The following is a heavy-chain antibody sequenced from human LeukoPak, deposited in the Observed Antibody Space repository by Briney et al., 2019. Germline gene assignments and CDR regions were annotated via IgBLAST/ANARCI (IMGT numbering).Heavy chain of an antibody. CDR3: AREWTYSSGWSASGY. Sequence: AGSLRLSCAASEFTFSDYAMHWVRQAPGKGLEWVALISYDGSNKYYAGSVKGRFTISRDNSKNTLYLQMNSLRAEDTALYYCAREWTYSSGWSASGYWGQGTLVTVSS. D-gene: IGHD6-19*01. J-gene: IGHJ4*02. V-gene: IGHV3-30-3*01. CDR2: ISYDGSNK. CDR1: EFTFSDYA.